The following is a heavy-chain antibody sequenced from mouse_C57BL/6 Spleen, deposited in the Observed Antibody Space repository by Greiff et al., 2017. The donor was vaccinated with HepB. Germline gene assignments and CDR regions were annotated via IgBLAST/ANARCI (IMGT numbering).Heavy chain of an antibody. V-gene: IGHV1-69*01. D-gene: IGHD1-1*01. CDR2: IDPSDSYT. J-gene: IGHJ4*01. CDR1: GYTFTSYW. Sequence: VQLQQPGAELVMPGASVKLSCKASGYTFTSYWMHWVKQRPGQGLEWIGEIDPSDSYTNYNQKFKGKSTLTVDKSSSTAYMQLSSLTSEDSAVYYCARSSTTGLYYAMDYWGQGTSVTVSS. CDR3: ARSSTTGLYYAMDY.